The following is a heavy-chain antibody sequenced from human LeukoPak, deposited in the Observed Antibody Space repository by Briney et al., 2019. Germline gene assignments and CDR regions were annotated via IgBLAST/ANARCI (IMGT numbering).Heavy chain of an antibody. D-gene: IGHD1-20*01. CDR1: GFIFSDYY. V-gene: IGHV3-11*01. Sequence: PGGSLRLSCAASGFIFSDYYMSWIRHAPGEGLEWVSYISSTLVTTYYADSVKGRFTISRDNAKNSLYLQMNSLRAEDTAVYYCARSVYNWNDVDYWGQGTLVTVSS. CDR2: ISSTLVTT. J-gene: IGHJ4*02. CDR3: ARSVYNWNDVDY.